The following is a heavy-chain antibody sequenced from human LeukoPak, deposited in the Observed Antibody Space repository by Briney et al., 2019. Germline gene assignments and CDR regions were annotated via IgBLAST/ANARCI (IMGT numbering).Heavy chain of an antibody. CDR1: GGTFSSYA. CDR3: ARPYCSGGSCYPNDAFDI. J-gene: IGHJ3*02. CDR2: TIPILGIA. Sequence: ASVKVSCKASGGTFSSYAISWVRQAPGQGLEWMGRTIPILGIANYAQKFQGRVTITADKSTSTAYMELSSLRSEDTAVYYCARPYCSGGSCYPNDAFDIWGQGTMVTVSS. D-gene: IGHD2-15*01. V-gene: IGHV1-69*04.